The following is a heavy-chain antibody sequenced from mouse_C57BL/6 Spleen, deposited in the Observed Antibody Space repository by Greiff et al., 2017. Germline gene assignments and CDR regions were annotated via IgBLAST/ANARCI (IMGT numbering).Heavy chain of an antibody. CDR3: SRSGKQGTDGWDEAWFAD. J-gene: IGHJ3*01. CDR2: IYPRSGNT. Sequence: VQRVESGAELARPGASVKLSCKASGYTFTSYGISWVKQRTGQGLEWIGEIYPRSGNTNYNEKFKGKATLTADKSSRTAYMELRSLPSEDSAVYVCSRSGKQGTDGWDEAWFADWGQGTLVTVSA. CDR1: GYTFTSYG. D-gene: IGHD3-3*01. V-gene: IGHV1-81*01.